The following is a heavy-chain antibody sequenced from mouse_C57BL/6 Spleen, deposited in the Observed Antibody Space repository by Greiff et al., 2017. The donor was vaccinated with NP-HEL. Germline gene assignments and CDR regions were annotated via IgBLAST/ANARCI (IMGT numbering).Heavy chain of an antibody. CDR1: GFSLTSYG. CDR2: IWSGGST. Sequence: VQGVESGPGLVQPSQSLSITCTVSGFSLTSYGVHWVRQSPGKGLEWLGVIWSGGSTDYNAAFISRLSISKDNSKSQVFFKMNSLQADDTAIYYCASYDYDGYFDVWGTGTTVTVSS. CDR3: ASYDYDGYFDV. V-gene: IGHV2-2*01. D-gene: IGHD2-4*01. J-gene: IGHJ1*03.